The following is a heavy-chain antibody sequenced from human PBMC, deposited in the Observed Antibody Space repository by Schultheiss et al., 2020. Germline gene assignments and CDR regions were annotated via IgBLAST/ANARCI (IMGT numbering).Heavy chain of an antibody. CDR2: IYYSGST. Sequence: SATLSLTCTVSGGSVSSTSYYWSWIRQPPGKGLEWIAYIYYSGSTNYNPSLKSRVTISVDTSKNQFSLKLSSVTAADTAVYYCARGTWFGEAIFRGGWFDPWGQGTL. CDR3: ARGTWFGEAIFRGGWFDP. V-gene: IGHV4-61*01. J-gene: IGHJ5*02. CDR1: GGSVSSTSYY. D-gene: IGHD3-10*01.